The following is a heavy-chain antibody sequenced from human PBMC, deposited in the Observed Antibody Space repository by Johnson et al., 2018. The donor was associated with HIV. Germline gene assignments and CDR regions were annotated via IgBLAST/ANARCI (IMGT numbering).Heavy chain of an antibody. D-gene: IGHD6-13*01. Sequence: VQLVESGGDLIQPGGSLRLSCAASGFTFRNYAMSWVRQAPGKGLEWVSGIGASGITTYYADSVKGRFTISRDNSKNTLYLQMNSLRAEDTAVYYCAKDPRSSSWYWDAFDIWGQGTMVTVSS. CDR1: GFTFRNYA. J-gene: IGHJ3*02. V-gene: IGHV3-23*04. CDR2: IGASGITT. CDR3: AKDPRSSSWYWDAFDI.